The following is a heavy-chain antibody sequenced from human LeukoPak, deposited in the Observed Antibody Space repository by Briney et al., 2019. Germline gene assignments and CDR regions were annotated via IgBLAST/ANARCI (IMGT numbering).Heavy chain of an antibody. CDR3: ARTLTGDLFWFDP. V-gene: IGHV4-30-4*01. D-gene: IGHD7-27*01. CDR2: IYYSGST. CDR1: GGSISSGDYS. Sequence: SETLSLTCAVSGGSISSGDYSWSWIRQPPGKGLEWIGYIYYSGSTYYNPSLKSRVTISVDTSKNQFSLKLSSVTAADTAVYYCARTLTGDLFWFDPWGQGTLVTVSS. J-gene: IGHJ5*02.